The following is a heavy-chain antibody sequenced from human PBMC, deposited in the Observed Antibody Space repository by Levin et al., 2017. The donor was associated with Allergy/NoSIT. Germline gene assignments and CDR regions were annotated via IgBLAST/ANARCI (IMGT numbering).Heavy chain of an antibody. J-gene: IGHJ6*02. CDR1: GFTFDDYT. CDR2: ISWDGGST. CDR3: AKDIGRYRYYYYYYGMDV. Sequence: GESLKISCAASGFTFDDYTMHWVRQAPGKGLEWVSLISWDGGSTYYADSVKGRFTISRDNSKNSLYLQMNSLRTEDTALYYCAKDIGRYRYYYYYYGMDVWGQGTTVTVSS. D-gene: IGHD3-16*02. V-gene: IGHV3-43*01.